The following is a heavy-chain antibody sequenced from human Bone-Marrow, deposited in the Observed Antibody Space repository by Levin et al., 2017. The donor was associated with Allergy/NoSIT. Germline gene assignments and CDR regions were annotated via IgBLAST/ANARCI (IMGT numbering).Heavy chain of an antibody. V-gene: IGHV4-31*03. CDR2: IYDGGKT. CDR1: GDSISSATHY. D-gene: IGHD4-17*01. CDR3: ARGPKGFGDYLHHGMDG. Sequence: PSETLSLTCTVSGDSISSATHYWSWIRQPPGKGLEWVGNIYDGGKTYYNPSLKSRVSMSLDTSKTQFSLKLQTVTAADTAVYYCARGPKGFGDYLHHGMDGWGQGTPLTVSS. J-gene: IGHJ6*01.